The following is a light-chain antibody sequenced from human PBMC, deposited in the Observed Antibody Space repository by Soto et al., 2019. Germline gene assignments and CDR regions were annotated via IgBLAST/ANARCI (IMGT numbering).Light chain of an antibody. CDR1: QSVSNNY. CDR2: GAS. CDR3: QQYGSSPLT. J-gene: IGKJ4*01. V-gene: IGKV3-20*01. Sequence: EIVLTQSPCTLSLSPGERATLSCRASQSVSNNYLAWYQQKPGQAPRLLIYGASSRATGIPDRFSGSGSGTEFTLTITRLEPEDFAVYYCQQYGSSPLTFGGGTKVDIK.